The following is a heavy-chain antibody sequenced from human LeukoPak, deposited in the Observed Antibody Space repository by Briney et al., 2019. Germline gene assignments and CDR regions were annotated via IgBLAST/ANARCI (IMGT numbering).Heavy chain of an antibody. CDR3: AQAVYCSGGGCYGAPDY. D-gene: IGHD2-15*01. J-gene: IGHJ4*02. CDR1: GFTFSTFA. Sequence: QPGGSLRLSCAASGFTFSTFAMSWVRQTPRKGLEWVSTIGNTGTNTYYADSVRGRFPISRDNSKNTLYLQMNSLRAEDTAVYYCAQAVYCSGGGCYGAPDYWGQGTLVTVSS. CDR2: IGNTGTNT. V-gene: IGHV3-23*01.